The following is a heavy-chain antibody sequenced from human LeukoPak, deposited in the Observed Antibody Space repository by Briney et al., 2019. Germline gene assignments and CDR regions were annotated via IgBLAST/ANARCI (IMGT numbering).Heavy chain of an antibody. D-gene: IGHD2-15*01. CDR3: GRDRVVRAAGGRGFDH. J-gene: IGHJ4*02. CDR1: GFTFSSYA. V-gene: IGHV3-30-3*01. CDR2: ISYDGSNK. Sequence: GGSLRLSCAASGFTFSSYAMHWVRQAPGKGLEWVAVISYDGSNKYYADSVKGRFTISRDNSKNTLYLQMNSLRAEDTAVYYCGRDRVVRAAGGRGFDHWRQRPRVSVYS.